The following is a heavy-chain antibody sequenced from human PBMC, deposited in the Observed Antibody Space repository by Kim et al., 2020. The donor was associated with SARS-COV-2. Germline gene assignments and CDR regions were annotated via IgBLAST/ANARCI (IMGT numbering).Heavy chain of an antibody. Sequence: GGSLRLSCAASGFTFSSYAMHWVRQAPGKGLEWVAVISYDGSNKYYADSVKGRFTISRDNSKNTLYLQMNSLRAEDTAVYYCARTGGGVVPAANGYGMDVWGQGTTVTVSS. J-gene: IGHJ6*02. CDR3: ARTGGGVVPAANGYGMDV. CDR2: ISYDGSNK. V-gene: IGHV3-30-3*01. CDR1: GFTFSSYA. D-gene: IGHD2-2*01.